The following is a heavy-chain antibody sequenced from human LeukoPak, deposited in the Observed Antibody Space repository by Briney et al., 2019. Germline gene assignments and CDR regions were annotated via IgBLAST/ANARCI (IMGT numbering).Heavy chain of an antibody. CDR3: VKTPYSSTWYVGDS. Sequence: QTGGSLRLSCSASGFTFSSYAMHWVRQAAGEGLEYVSAINSDGDSTYYADSVKGRFTISRDNSKNTLYLQMSSLRPEDSAVYYCVKTPYSSTWYVGDSWGQGTLVTVSS. V-gene: IGHV3-64D*06. CDR2: INSDGDST. D-gene: IGHD2/OR15-2a*01. CDR1: GFTFSSYA. J-gene: IGHJ4*02.